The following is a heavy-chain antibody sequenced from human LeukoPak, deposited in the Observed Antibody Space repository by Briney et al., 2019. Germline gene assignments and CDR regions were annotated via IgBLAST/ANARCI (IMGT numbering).Heavy chain of an antibody. J-gene: IGHJ4*02. V-gene: IGHV3-66*01. Sequence: GGSLRLSCAASGFTVSSNYLSWVRQAPGKGLEWVSVIYSGGSTYYADSVKGRFTISRDNSKNTLYLQMNSLRAEDTAVYYCARDRTLGSGSYGDWGQGTLVTVSS. CDR3: ARDRTLGSGSYGD. CDR2: IYSGGST. CDR1: GFTVSSNY. D-gene: IGHD1-26*01.